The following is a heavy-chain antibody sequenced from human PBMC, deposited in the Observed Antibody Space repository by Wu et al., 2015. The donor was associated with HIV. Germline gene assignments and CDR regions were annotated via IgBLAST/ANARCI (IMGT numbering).Heavy chain of an antibody. CDR2: IIPVFATT. V-gene: IGHV1-69*12. CDR1: GGSFRNYA. J-gene: IGHJ1*01. Sequence: QVQLVQSGAEVKKPGSSVKVSCKASGGSFRNYAINWVRQARGQGLEWMGGIIPVFATTDYAQKFQVRVTITADESTSTVYMDLSSLRSEDTAVYYCARGHGYSSGWGAEYFQHWGQGTLVTVSS. D-gene: IGHD6-19*01. CDR3: ARGHGYSSGWGAEYFQH.